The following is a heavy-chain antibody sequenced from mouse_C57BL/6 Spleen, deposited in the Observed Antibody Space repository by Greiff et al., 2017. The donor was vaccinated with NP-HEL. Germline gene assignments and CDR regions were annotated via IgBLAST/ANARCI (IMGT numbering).Heavy chain of an antibody. J-gene: IGHJ2*01. CDR1: GYAFSSYW. V-gene: IGHV1-80*01. D-gene: IGHD4-1*01. Sequence: VQLQQSGAELVKPGASVKISCKASGYAFSSYWMNWVKQRPGKGLEWIGQIYPGDGDTNYNGKFKGKATLTADKSSSTAYMKLSSLTSEESAVYFCARFLTGTFDYWGQGTTLTVSS. CDR3: ARFLTGTFDY. CDR2: IYPGDGDT.